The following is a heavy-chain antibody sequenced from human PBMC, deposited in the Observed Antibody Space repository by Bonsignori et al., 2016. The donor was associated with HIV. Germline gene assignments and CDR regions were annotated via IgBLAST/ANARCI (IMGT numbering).Heavy chain of an antibody. Sequence: VRQAPGKGLEWVSAISGSGESKFYPDSVKGRFTISRDNSRNTLYLQMHSLRPEDTAVYYCAKDRFTATSWGQGTLVTVSS. D-gene: IGHD2-21*02. J-gene: IGHJ5*02. V-gene: IGHV3-23*01. CDR3: AKDRFTATS. CDR2: ISGSGESK.